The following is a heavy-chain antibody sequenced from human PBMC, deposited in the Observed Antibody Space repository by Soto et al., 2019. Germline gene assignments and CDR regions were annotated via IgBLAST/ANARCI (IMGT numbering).Heavy chain of an antibody. V-gene: IGHV3-23*01. CDR1: GFIFKDFA. J-gene: IGHJ5*02. D-gene: IGHD2-21*01. Sequence: EVQLFESGGGLVEPGESLRLSCAASGFIFKDFAMSWVRQAPGKGLEWVSTITTSDDITYSADSVRGRFTISRDNSANTLFLQMSSLRGDDTATYYCTKGDSSGDFDPSAGYSTPDHWGQGTLVTVSS. CDR3: TKGDSSGDFDPSAGYSTPDH. CDR2: ITTSDDIT.